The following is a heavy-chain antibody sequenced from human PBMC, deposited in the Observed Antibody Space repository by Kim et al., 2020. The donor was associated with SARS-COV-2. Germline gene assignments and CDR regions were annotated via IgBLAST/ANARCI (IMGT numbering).Heavy chain of an antibody. J-gene: IGHJ3*02. CDR2: IYYSGST. Sequence: SETLSLTCTVSGGSISSYYWSWIRQPPGKGLEWIGYIYYSGSTNYNPSLKSRVTISVDTSKNQFSLKLSSVTAADTAVYYCARHRREWTTVIVVRSSSRYNWNYDAFDIWGQGTMVTVSS. CDR3: ARHRREWTTVIVVRSSSRYNWNYDAFDI. D-gene: IGHD1-7*01. V-gene: IGHV4-59*08. CDR1: GGSISSYY.